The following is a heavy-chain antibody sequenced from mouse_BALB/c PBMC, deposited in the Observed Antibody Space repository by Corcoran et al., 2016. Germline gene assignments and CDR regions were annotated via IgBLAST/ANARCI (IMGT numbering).Heavy chain of an antibody. J-gene: IGHJ3*01. D-gene: IGHD1-2*01. V-gene: IGHV1S136*01. CDR3: AREGITTATGFAY. CDR2: INPYNDGT. Sequence: EVQLQQSGPELVKPGASVKMSCKASGYTFTSYVMHGVKQKPGQGLEWIGYINPYNDGTKYNEKFKGKATLTSDKSSSTAYMELSSLTSEDSAVYYCAREGITTATGFAYWGQGTLVTVSA. CDR1: GYTFTSYV.